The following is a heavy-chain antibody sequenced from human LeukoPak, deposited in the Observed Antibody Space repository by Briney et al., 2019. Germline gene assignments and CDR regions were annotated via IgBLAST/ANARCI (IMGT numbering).Heavy chain of an antibody. D-gene: IGHD6-19*01. CDR1: GFTFDDYA. Sequence: PGWSLRLSCAASGFTFDDYAMHWVRQAPGKGLEWVSGISWNSGSIGYADSVKGRFTISRDNAKNSLYLQMNSLRAEDTALYYCAKVSDSGYYYYGMDVWGQGTTVTVSS. CDR2: ISWNSGSI. J-gene: IGHJ6*02. V-gene: IGHV3-9*01. CDR3: AKVSDSGYYYYGMDV.